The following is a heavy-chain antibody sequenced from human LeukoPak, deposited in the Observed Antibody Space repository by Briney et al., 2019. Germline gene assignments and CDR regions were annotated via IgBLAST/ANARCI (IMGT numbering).Heavy chain of an antibody. CDR1: GGSISSSNW. CDR3: ARDQIVVEGMDV. J-gene: IGHJ6*02. CDR2: IYHSGST. D-gene: IGHD3-22*01. Sequence: PSETLSLTCAVSGGSISSSNWWSWVRQPPGKGLEWIGEIYHSGSTNYNPSLKSRVTISVDKSKNQFPLKLSSVTAADTAVYYRARDQIVVEGMDVWGQGTTVTVSS. V-gene: IGHV4-4*02.